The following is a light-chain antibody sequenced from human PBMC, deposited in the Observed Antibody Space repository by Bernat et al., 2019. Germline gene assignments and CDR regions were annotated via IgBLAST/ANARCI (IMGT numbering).Light chain of an antibody. Sequence: SYVLTQPPSVSMAPGKTARITCGGNNIGSKSVHWYQQKPGQAPVLVIYYDSDRPSGIPERFSGSNSGNTATLTISRVEAGDEADYYCQVWDSSSDLEVFGTGTKVTVL. CDR2: YDS. V-gene: IGLV3-21*04. CDR1: NIGSKS. CDR3: QVWDSSSDLEV. J-gene: IGLJ1*01.